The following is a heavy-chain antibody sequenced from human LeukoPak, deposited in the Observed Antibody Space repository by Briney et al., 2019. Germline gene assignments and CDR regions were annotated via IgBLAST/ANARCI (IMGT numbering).Heavy chain of an antibody. D-gene: IGHD1-7*01. CDR1: GFTFSSYA. CDR3: TKERSFNYALDI. CDR2: NSGSGGST. V-gene: IGHV3-23*01. J-gene: IGHJ3*02. Sequence: GGYLRLSCAASGFTFSSYAMSWVRQAPGKGLEWVSANSGSGGSTYYADSVKGRFTISRDNSKNALYLQMNSLRAEDTAVYCCTKERSFNYALDIWGQGTMVTVSS.